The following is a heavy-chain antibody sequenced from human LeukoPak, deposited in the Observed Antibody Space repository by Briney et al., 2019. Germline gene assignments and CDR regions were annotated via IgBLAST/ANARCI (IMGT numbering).Heavy chain of an antibody. D-gene: IGHD2-15*01. CDR1: GFTFSSYS. Sequence: GGSLRLSCAASGFTFSSYSMNWVRQAPGKGLEWVSSISSSSSYIYYADSVKGRFTISRDNAKNSLYLQMNSLRAEDTAVYYCARVPRYCSGGSCYFDYWGQGTLVTVSS. V-gene: IGHV3-21*04. J-gene: IGHJ4*02. CDR2: ISSSSSYI. CDR3: ARVPRYCSGGSCYFDY.